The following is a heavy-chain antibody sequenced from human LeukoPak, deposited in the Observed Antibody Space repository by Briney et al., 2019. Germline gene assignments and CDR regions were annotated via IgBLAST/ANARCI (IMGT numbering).Heavy chain of an antibody. CDR1: GGTFTGYA. CDR2: IIPIFGTA. D-gene: IGHD3-22*01. J-gene: IGHJ5*02. V-gene: IGHV1-69*13. CDR3: ARDLPNYYDSSGYSGSNP. Sequence: ASVKVSCKASGGTFTGYAISWVRQAPGQGLEWMGGIIPIFGTANYAQRFQGRVTITADESTSTAYMELSSLRSEDTAVYYCARDLPNYYDSSGYSGSNPWGQGTLVTVSS.